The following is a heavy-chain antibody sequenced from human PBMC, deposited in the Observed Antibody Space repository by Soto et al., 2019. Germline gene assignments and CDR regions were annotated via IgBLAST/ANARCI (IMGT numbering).Heavy chain of an antibody. J-gene: IGHJ1*01. V-gene: IGHV4-34*01. D-gene: IGHD3-9*01. CDR3: ARRRYYDILPGYTHLPSGYFQH. Sequence: SETLSLTCPVYGGSFSGYYLSWIRQPPGKGLEWIGEINHSGNTNYNPSLKSRVTISVDTSKKQFFLKLNSVTAADTAVYYCARRRYYDILPGYTHLPSGYFQHWGQGTLVTVSS. CDR1: GGSFSGYY. CDR2: INHSGNT.